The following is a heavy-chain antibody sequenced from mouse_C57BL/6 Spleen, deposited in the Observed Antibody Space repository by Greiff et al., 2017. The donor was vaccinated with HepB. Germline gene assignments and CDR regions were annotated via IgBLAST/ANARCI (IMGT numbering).Heavy chain of an antibody. V-gene: IGHV1-59*01. D-gene: IGHD3-2*02. J-gene: IGHJ4*01. CDR1: GYTFTSYW. CDR3: ARERDSSGYKKAMDY. CDR2: IDPSDSYT. Sequence: VQLQQPGAELVRPGTSVKLSCKASGYTFTSYWMHWVKQRPGQGLEWIGVIDPSDSYTNYNQKFKGKATLTVVTSSSTAYMQLSSLTSEDSAVYYCARERDSSGYKKAMDYWGQGTSVTVSS.